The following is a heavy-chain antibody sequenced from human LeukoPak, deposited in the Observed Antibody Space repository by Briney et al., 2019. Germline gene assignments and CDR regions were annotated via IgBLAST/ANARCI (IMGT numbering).Heavy chain of an antibody. CDR3: ARAPNTTSFDY. Sequence: SETLSLTCAVCGGSFSGYYWSWIRQPPGKGLEWIGEINHSGSTNYNPSLKSRVTISVDTSKNQFSLKLSSVTAADTVVYYCARAPNTTSFDYWGQGTLVTVSS. J-gene: IGHJ4*02. D-gene: IGHD1-14*01. V-gene: IGHV4-34*01. CDR2: INHSGST. CDR1: GGSFSGYY.